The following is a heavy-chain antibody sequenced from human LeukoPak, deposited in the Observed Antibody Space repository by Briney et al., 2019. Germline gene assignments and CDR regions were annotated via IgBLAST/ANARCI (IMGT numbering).Heavy chain of an antibody. Sequence: TGGSLRLSCAASGFTFSNYGMHWVRQAPGKGLEWVAVIWYDGSNKYYADSVKGRFTISRDNAKNSLYLQMNSLRAEDTAVYYCARERIAAAGNSGCYGMDVWGQGTLVTVSS. CDR1: GFTFSNYG. D-gene: IGHD6-13*01. V-gene: IGHV3-33*01. J-gene: IGHJ6*02. CDR3: ARERIAAAGNSGCYGMDV. CDR2: IWYDGSNK.